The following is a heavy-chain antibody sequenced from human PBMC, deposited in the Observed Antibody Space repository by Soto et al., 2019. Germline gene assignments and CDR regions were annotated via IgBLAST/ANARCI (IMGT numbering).Heavy chain of an antibody. CDR3: AKVGSLYCGVDCSNDF. D-gene: IGHD2-21*02. CDR1: GFTFSGYA. J-gene: IGHJ4*02. Sequence: TGGSLRLSCAASGFTFSGYAMSWVRQAPGKGLEWVSAISGSGGSTYYADSVKGRFTISRDNSKNTLYLQMNSLRAEDTAVYYCAKVGSLYCGVDCSNDFWGQGTLVTVSS. V-gene: IGHV3-23*01. CDR2: ISGSGGST.